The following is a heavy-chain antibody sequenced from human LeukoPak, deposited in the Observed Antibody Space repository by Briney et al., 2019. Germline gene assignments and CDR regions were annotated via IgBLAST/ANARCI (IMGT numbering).Heavy chain of an antibody. CDR3: ARVEADSSSWPIFDY. CDR2: IYYSGST. D-gene: IGHD6-13*01. CDR1: GGSISSGDYY. V-gene: IGHV4-30-4*01. Sequence: PSETLSLTCTVSGGSISSGDYYWRWIRQPPGKGLEWIGYIYYSGSTYYNPSLRSRVTISVDTSKNQFSLKLSSVTAADTAVYYCARVEADSSSWPIFDYWGQGTLVTVSS. J-gene: IGHJ4*02.